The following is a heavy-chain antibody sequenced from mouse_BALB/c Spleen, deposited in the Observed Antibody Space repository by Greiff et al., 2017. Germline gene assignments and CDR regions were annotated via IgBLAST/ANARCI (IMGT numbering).Heavy chain of an antibody. V-gene: IGHV5-9*04. CDR1: GFTFSSYT. Sequence: EVKLVESGGGLVKPGGSLKLSCAASGFTFSSYTMSWVRQTPEKRLEWVATISSGGGNTYYPDSVKGRFTISRDNAKNTLYLQMSSLKSEDTAMYYCARQDYGYDFDYWGQGTTLTVSS. CDR3: ARQDYGYDFDY. D-gene: IGHD1-2*01. CDR2: ISSGGGNT. J-gene: IGHJ2*01.